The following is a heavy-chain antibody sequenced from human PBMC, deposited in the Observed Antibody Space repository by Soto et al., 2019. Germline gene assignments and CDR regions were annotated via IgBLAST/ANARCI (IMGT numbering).Heavy chain of an antibody. Sequence: SETLSLTCTVSGWSVSSYYWSWIRQPPAKGLEWIGYIYYRANPNYNPSLKSRVTISHDTSKNQFSLKLSSVTAADTAVDYGARNYGDGYDYLEYWGQGTLVAVSS. CDR3: ARNYGDGYDYLEY. CDR2: IYYRANP. D-gene: IGHD5-12*01. J-gene: IGHJ4*02. V-gene: IGHV4-59*02. CDR1: GWSVSSYY.